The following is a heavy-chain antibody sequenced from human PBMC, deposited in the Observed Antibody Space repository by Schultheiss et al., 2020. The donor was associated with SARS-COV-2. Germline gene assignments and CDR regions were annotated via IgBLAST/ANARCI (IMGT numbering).Heavy chain of an antibody. Sequence: GGSLRLSCAASGFALTTYWMSWVRQAPGKGLEWVANIKQDGSKIYYVDSVKGRFTVSRDNAKNSLYLQMNSLRAEDTAVYYCAREDYWGQGTLVTVSS. V-gene: IGHV3-7*03. CDR3: AREDY. CDR1: GFALTTYW. CDR2: IKQDGSKI. J-gene: IGHJ4*02.